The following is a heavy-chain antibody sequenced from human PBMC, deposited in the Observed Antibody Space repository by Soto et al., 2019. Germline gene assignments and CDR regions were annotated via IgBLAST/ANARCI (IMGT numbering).Heavy chain of an antibody. J-gene: IGHJ4*02. CDR1: GFTFSSYG. D-gene: IGHD5-12*01. CDR2: ISYDGSNK. V-gene: IGHV3-30*18. CDR3: AKEGRTERWLHSLDY. Sequence: QVQLVESGGGVVQPGRSLRLSCAASGFTFSSYGMHWVRQAPGKGLEWVAVISYDGSNKYYADSVKGRFTISRDNSKNTLYLQMNSLRAEDTAVYYCAKEGRTERWLHSLDYWGQGTLVTVSS.